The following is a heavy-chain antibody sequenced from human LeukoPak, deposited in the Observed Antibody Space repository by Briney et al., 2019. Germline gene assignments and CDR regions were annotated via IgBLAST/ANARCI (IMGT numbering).Heavy chain of an antibody. D-gene: IGHD3-16*01. J-gene: IGHJ6*04. Sequence: SETLSLTCTVSGGSLSSGDYYWSWIRQPPGKGLEWIGYIYYSGSTYYNPSLKSRVTISVDTSKNRFSLKLSSVTAADTAVYYCARDLRPIKWGVYYYYGMDVWGKGTTVTVSS. CDR3: ARDLRPIKWGVYYYYGMDV. CDR2: IYYSGST. CDR1: GGSLSSGDYY. V-gene: IGHV4-30-4*01.